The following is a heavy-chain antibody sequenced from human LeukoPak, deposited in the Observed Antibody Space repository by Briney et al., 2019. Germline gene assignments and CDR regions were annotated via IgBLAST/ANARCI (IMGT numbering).Heavy chain of an antibody. D-gene: IGHD3-10*01. CDR1: GGSISSGGYY. CDR3: ARVPWPGYYGSGTYMGEDF. J-gene: IGHJ4*02. V-gene: IGHV4-30-2*05. Sequence: PSQTLSLTCTVSGGSISSGGYYWSWIRQPPGKGLEWIGYIYHSGSTYYNPSLKSRVTISVDTSKNQFSLKLSPVTAADTAVYYCARVPWPGYYGSGTYMGEDFWGQGTLVTVSS. CDR2: IYHSGST.